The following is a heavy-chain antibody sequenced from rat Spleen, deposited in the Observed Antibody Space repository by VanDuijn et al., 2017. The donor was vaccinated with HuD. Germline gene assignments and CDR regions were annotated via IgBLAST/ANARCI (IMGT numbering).Heavy chain of an antibody. V-gene: IGHV5-27*01. J-gene: IGHJ3*01. CDR2: ISTSGVNT. CDR1: GFIFSNYD. Sequence: EVQLVESGGGLVQPGRSLKLSCVDSGFIFSNYDMAWVRQAPTKGLEWVASISTSGVNTYYRDSVKGRFTVSRDNAKSTLFLQVDTLRSEDTATYYCSTENYWFAYWGQGTLVTVSS. CDR3: STENYWFAY. D-gene: IGHD1-10*01.